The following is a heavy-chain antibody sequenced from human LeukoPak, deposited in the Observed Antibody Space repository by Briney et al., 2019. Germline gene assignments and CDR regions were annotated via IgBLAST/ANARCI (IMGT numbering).Heavy chain of an antibody. CDR2: INHRGST. D-gene: IGHD3-3*01. CDR3: ARTPTYDFWSGYLDY. CDR1: GGSFSGYY. J-gene: IGHJ4*02. Sequence: SETLSLTCAVYGGSFSGYYWSWLRQPPGKGLEWSGEINHRGSTNYNPSLKSRVTISVDTSKNQFSLKLSSVTAADTAVYYCARTPTYDFWSGYLDYWGQGTLVIVSS. V-gene: IGHV4-34*01.